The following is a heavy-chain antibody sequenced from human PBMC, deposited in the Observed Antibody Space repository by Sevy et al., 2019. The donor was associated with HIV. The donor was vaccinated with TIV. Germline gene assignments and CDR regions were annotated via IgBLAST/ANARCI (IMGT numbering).Heavy chain of an antibody. V-gene: IGHV3-21*01. CDR1: GFTFSSYS. Sequence: LSLTCAASGFTFSSYSMNWVRQAPGKGLEWVSSISSSSSYIYYADSVKGRFTISRDNAKNSLYLQMNSLRAEDTGVYYCSRDAALSNYYDSSGYPNAFDIWGQGTMVTVSS. D-gene: IGHD3-22*01. J-gene: IGHJ3*02. CDR3: SRDAALSNYYDSSGYPNAFDI. CDR2: ISSSSSYI.